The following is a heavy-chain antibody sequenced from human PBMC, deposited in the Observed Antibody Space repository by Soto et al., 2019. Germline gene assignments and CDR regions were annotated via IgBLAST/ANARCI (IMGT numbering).Heavy chain of an antibody. Sequence: EVQLVESGGGLVQPGGSLRLSCAASGFTFSSYWMSWVRQAPGKGLEWVANIKQDGSEKYYVDSVKGRFTISRDNAKNSLYLQMNSLRAEDTAVYYCARGAGAVVTQRPDDAFDIWGQGTMVTVSS. V-gene: IGHV3-7*04. CDR3: ARGAGAVVTQRPDDAFDI. J-gene: IGHJ3*02. D-gene: IGHD2-15*01. CDR1: GFTFSSYW. CDR2: IKQDGSEK.